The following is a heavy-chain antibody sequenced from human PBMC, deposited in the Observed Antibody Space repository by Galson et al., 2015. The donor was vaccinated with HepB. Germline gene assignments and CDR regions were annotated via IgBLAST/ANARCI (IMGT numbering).Heavy chain of an antibody. V-gene: IGHV4-39*01. CDR3: ARQDYYGSGSYYSVLWFDP. J-gene: IGHJ5*02. CDR1: GGSISSSSYY. D-gene: IGHD3-10*01. CDR2: IYYSGST. Sequence: ETLSLTCTVSGGSISSSSYYWGWIRQPPGKGLEWIGSIYYSGSTYYNPSLKSRVTISVDTSKNQFSLKLSSVTAADTAVYYCARQDYYGSGSYYSVLWFDPWGQGTLVTVSS.